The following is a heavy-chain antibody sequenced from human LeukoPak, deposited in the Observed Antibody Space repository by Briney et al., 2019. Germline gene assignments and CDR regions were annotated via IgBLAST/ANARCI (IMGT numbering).Heavy chain of an antibody. D-gene: IGHD3-3*01. CDR1: GYTFTSLG. CDR2: ISNFDAKT. J-gene: IGHJ1*01. Sequence: ASVKVSCKASGYTFTSLGITWVRQAPGQGLEWIGWISNFDAKTNYAQKFDGRVTMTTDSSTSTAYLELIRLKSDDTAVYYCARDLPFEGVLEWLLEYWGQGTLVTVSS. CDR3: ARDLPFEGVLEWLLEY. V-gene: IGHV1-18*04.